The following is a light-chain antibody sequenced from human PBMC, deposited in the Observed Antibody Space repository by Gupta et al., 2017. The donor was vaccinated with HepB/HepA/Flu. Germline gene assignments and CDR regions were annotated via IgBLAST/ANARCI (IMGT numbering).Light chain of an antibody. CDR1: SSTIGNNY. J-gene: IGLJ3*02. CDR3: GSWDSSLSAEL. Sequence: QSVLTQPPSVSAAPGQTVTVSCSGTSSTIGNNYVSWYQQLPGTAPKLLIDDNYKRTSGIPDRFSGSKSGTSATLDITGLQTGDEADYYCGSWDSSLSAELFGGGTKLTVL. V-gene: IGLV1-51*01. CDR2: DNY.